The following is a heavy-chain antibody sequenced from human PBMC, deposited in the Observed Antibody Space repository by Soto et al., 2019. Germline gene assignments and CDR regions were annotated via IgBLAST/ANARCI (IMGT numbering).Heavy chain of an antibody. V-gene: IGHV3-74*01. Sequence: GGSLRLSCAASGFIFSSNWMHWVRQAPGKGLVWVSRINGDGSYTNYADSVKGRFTISRDNAKNTLYLQMNSLRDGDTAVYYWFDPWGQGTLVTVSS. CDR1: GFIFSSNW. CDR3: FDP. CDR2: INGDGSYT. J-gene: IGHJ5*02.